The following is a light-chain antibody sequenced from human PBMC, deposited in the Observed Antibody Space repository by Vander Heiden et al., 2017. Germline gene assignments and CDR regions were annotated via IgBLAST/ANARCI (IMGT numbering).Light chain of an antibody. Sequence: QSALTPPASVSGSPGPSITISCTGTSSDVGNYNLVSWYQQHPGKAPKLMIYEVSKRPSGVSNRFSGSKSGNTASLTISGLQAEDEAYYYCCSYGGTSTPVVFGGGTKLTVL. J-gene: IGLJ2*01. CDR2: EVS. V-gene: IGLV2-23*02. CDR1: SSDVGNYNL. CDR3: CSYGGTSTPVV.